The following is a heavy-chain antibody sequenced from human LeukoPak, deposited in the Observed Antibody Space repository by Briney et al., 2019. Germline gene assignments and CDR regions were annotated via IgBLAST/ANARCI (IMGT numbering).Heavy chain of an antibody. CDR2: IRYDGSNK. CDR3: AKETSDIFYSSGIPYYYYYMDV. CDR1: GFTFSSYG. D-gene: IGHD3-9*01. V-gene: IGHV3-30*02. J-gene: IGHJ6*03. Sequence: SGGSLRLSCAASGFTFSSYGMHWVRQAPGKGLEWVAFIRYDGSNKYYADSVKGRFTISRDNSKNTLFLQMNSLRAEDTAVYSCAKETSDIFYSSGIPYYYYYMDVWGKGTTVTISS.